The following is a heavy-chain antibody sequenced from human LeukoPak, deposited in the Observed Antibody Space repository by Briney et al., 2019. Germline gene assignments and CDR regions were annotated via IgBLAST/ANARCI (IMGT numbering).Heavy chain of an antibody. D-gene: IGHD2/OR15-2a*01. V-gene: IGHV1-3*01. CDR2: INAGNGNT. Sequence: EASVKVSCKASGYTFTSYVMHWVRQAPGQRLEWMGWINAGNGNTKYSQKFQGRVTITRDTSASTDYMELSSLRSEDTAVYYCARSYYAPNWFDPWGQGTLVTVSS. J-gene: IGHJ5*02. CDR1: GYTFTSYV. CDR3: ARSYYAPNWFDP.